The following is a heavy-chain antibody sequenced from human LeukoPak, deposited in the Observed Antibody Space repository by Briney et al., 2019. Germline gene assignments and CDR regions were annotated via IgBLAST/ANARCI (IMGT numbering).Heavy chain of an antibody. V-gene: IGHV3-7*05. CDR3: TRDFNPAGYSSGWSTCGF. Sequence: GGSLRLSCAASGFTFRSYWMSWVRQAPGKGLEWVANMKQDGSGKYYVDSVKGRFTISRDNTKNSLWLQMNSLRAEDTAVYYCTRDFNPAGYSSGWSTCGFWGQGTLVTVSS. CDR2: MKQDGSGK. D-gene: IGHD6-19*01. J-gene: IGHJ4*02. CDR1: GFTFRSYW.